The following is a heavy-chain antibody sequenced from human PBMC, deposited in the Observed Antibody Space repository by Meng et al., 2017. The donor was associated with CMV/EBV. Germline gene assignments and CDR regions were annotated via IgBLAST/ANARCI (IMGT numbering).Heavy chain of an antibody. CDR1: GGSISSSSYY. J-gene: IGHJ4*02. Sequence: LQLQESGPGPGRPSETLSLTCTVSGGSISSSSYYWGWIRQPPGKGLEWIGSIYYSGSTYYNPSLKSRVTISVDTSKNQFSLKLSSVTAADTAVYYCARGGIAAAGLHWGQGTLVTVSS. CDR2: IYYSGST. V-gene: IGHV4-39*07. D-gene: IGHD6-13*01. CDR3: ARGGIAAAGLH.